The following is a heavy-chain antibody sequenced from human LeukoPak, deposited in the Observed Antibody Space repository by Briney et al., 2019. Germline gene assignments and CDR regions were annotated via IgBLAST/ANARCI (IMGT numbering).Heavy chain of an antibody. J-gene: IGHJ3*01. V-gene: IGHV4-30-4*01. CDR1: GGSISGGDYF. CDR3: AREVNAETPSADAFDL. CDR2: IYHSGGA. Sequence: SETLSLTCTVSGGSISGGDYFWSWVRQPPGKGLEWIGYIYHSGGAHYSPSLKSPASISVDTSKNQFSLELRSVTAADTAVYCAREVNAETPSADAFDLWGQGTIVTVSS. D-gene: IGHD2-21*01.